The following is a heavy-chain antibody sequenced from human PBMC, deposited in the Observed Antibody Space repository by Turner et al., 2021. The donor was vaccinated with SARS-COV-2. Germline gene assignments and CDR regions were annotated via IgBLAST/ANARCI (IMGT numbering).Heavy chain of an antibody. V-gene: IGHV4-59*08. CDR3: ARHQGSGSGYDHGMNV. D-gene: IGHD2-15*01. Sequence: QVQLQASGPGLVRPSETLSLTCTVSGGSISSKSWSWTRQSPGRGLEWIGYFYKIGSSDYNPSLRSRVTISVDTSKNQLSLNLISVTAADTAVYYCARHQGSGSGYDHGMNVWGQGTAVIVSS. J-gene: IGHJ6*02. CDR1: GGSISSKS. CDR2: FYKIGSS.